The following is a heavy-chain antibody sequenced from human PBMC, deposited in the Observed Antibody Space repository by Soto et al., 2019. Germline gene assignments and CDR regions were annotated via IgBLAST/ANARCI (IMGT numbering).Heavy chain of an antibody. CDR1: GFTFSSHG. CDR2: IWYDGSRK. CDR3: ARGRIAAAGRAASYYYGMDV. J-gene: IGHJ6*02. V-gene: IGHV3-33*01. Sequence: QVQLVESGGGVVQPGKSLRLSCAGSGFTFSSHGMHWVRQAPGKGLEWVAVIWYDGSRKFYADSVKGRFTISRDNSKNTLFLQMDSLRADDTAVYYCARGRIAAAGRAASYYYGMDVWGQGTTVTVSS. D-gene: IGHD6-13*01.